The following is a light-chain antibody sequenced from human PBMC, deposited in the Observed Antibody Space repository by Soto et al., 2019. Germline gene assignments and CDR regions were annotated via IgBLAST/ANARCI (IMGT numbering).Light chain of an antibody. CDR3: SSHTSSSIWV. Sequence: QSALTQPASVSGSPGQSITISCTGTSSDVGDYNFVSWYQQLPDKAPKLMIYEVSHRPSGVSNRFSGSKSGNTASLTISGLLAEDEAHYYCSSHTSSSIWVFGGGTKLTVL. CDR2: EVS. J-gene: IGLJ3*02. V-gene: IGLV2-14*03. CDR1: SSDVGDYNF.